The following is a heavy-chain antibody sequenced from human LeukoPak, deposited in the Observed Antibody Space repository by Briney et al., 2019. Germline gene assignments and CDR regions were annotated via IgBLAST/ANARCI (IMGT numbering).Heavy chain of an antibody. V-gene: IGHV3-7*01. J-gene: IGHJ5*02. CDR2: IKQDGSEK. CDR3: VKDES. CDR1: GFTFSWYW. Sequence: GGSLRISCAASGFTFSWYWMSWVRQAPGKGLEWVANIKQDGSEKYYMDSVKGRFIISRDNAKKLLYLQMNSLRAEDTAVYYCVKDESWGQGTLVTVSS.